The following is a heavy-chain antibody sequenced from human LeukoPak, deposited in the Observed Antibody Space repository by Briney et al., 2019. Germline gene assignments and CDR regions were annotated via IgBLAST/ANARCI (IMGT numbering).Heavy chain of an antibody. D-gene: IGHD6-13*01. CDR3: TSLSRGAGAAKVFDY. J-gene: IGHJ4*02. CDR2: VFYTGTA. V-gene: IGHV4-59*08. CDR1: GGSLSSYH. Sequence: SETLSLTFSLSGGSLSSYHWSWFRQPPGKGLEWLGHVFYTGTAVYNPSLTGPITMSVDTSKHQFSLRLPSVAAADTAIYYCTSLSRGAGAAKVFDYWGQGILVTVST.